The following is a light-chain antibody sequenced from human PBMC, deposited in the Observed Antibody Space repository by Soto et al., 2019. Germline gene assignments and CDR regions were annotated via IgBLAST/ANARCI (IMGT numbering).Light chain of an antibody. CDR3: QQYSDFLIS. CDR2: DAS. Sequence: DIQMTQSPSTLSASVGDRVTITCRASQSISRSLAWYQQKPGKAPSLLIYDASSLEGGVPSRFSGSGFGTEFTLPITTLQPADFATYYFQQYSDFLISFGPGTTVDFK. CDR1: QSISRS. V-gene: IGKV1-5*01. J-gene: IGKJ3*01.